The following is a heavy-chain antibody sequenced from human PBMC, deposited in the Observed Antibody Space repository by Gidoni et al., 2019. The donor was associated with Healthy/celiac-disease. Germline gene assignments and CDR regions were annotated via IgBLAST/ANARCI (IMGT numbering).Heavy chain of an antibody. Sequence: QVQLQESGPGLVKPSQTLSLTCTVSGGPISSGGYYWSWIRQHPGKGLEWIGYIYYSGSTYYNPSLKSRVTISVDTSKNQFSLKLSSVTAADTAVYYCARGTSGWVWFDPWGQGTLVTVSS. D-gene: IGHD2-2*01. V-gene: IGHV4-31*03. CDR2: IYYSGST. CDR1: GGPISSGGYY. CDR3: ARGTSGWVWFDP. J-gene: IGHJ5*02.